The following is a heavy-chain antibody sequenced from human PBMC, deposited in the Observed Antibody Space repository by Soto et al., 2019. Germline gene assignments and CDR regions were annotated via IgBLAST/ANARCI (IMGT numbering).Heavy chain of an antibody. CDR1: GFTFSSYG. D-gene: IGHD3-10*01. J-gene: IGHJ6*03. CDR2: ISYDGSNK. V-gene: IGHV3-30*18. Sequence: GGSLRLSCAASGFTFSSYGMHWVRQAPGKGLEWVAVISYDGSNKYYADSVKGRFTISRDNSKNTLYLQMNSLRAEDTAVYYCAKDMRFGEVLYYYYMDVWGKGTTVTVSS. CDR3: AKDMRFGEVLYYYYMDV.